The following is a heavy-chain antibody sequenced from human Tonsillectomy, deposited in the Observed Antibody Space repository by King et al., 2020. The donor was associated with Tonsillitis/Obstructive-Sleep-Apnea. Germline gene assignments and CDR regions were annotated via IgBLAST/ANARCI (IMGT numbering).Heavy chain of an antibody. D-gene: IGHD2-15*01. Sequence: QLVQSGAEVKKPGASVKVSCKASGYTFTGYYMHWVRQAPGQGLEWMGRINPNSGGTNYAQKFQGRVTMTRDTSISTAYMELSRLRSDDTAVYYCARVRGYCSGGSCYSGAFDIWGQGTMVTVSS. J-gene: IGHJ3*02. CDR1: GYTFTGYY. CDR3: ARVRGYCSGGSCYSGAFDI. CDR2: INPNSGGT. V-gene: IGHV1-2*06.